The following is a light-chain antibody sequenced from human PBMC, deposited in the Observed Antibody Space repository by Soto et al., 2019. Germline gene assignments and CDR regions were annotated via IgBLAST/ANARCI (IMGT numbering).Light chain of an antibody. V-gene: IGLV2-8*01. CDR3: SSYAGSNNPVI. J-gene: IGLJ2*01. CDR2: EVS. Sequence: QSVLTQPPSASGSPGQSVTISCTGTSSDVGGYNYVSWYQQHPDKAPKFLIFEVSRRPSGVPDRFSGSKSGNTASLTVSGLQADDEAEYYCSSYAGSNNPVIFGGGTQLTVL. CDR1: SSDVGGYNY.